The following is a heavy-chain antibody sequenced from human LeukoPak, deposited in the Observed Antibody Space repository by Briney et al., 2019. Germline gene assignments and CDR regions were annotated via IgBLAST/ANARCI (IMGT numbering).Heavy chain of an antibody. V-gene: IGHV3-48*01. CDR3: ARRGPAALFDY. Sequence: GGSLRLSCAASGFTFSSYSMNWVRQAPGKGLEWVSYISSSSSTIYYADSVKGRFTISRDNAKNSLYLQMNSLRAEVTAVYYCARRGPAALFDYWGQGTLVTVSS. CDR2: ISSSSSTI. J-gene: IGHJ4*02. D-gene: IGHD2-2*01. CDR1: GFTFSSYS.